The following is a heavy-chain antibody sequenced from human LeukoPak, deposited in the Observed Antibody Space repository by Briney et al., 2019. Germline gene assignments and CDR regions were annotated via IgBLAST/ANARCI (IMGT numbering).Heavy chain of an antibody. CDR1: GFTFRNAW. Sequence: GGSLRLSCAASGFTFRNAWMTWVRQAPGEGLEWVGRIKRKNDGGTTDYAARGKGRFTIAREDSKNTLYLQMNSLKTEDTAVYYCTTTAAGIFDYWGQGTLVTVSS. V-gene: IGHV3-15*01. J-gene: IGHJ4*02. D-gene: IGHD6-13*01. CDR2: IKRKNDGGTT. CDR3: TTTAAGIFDY.